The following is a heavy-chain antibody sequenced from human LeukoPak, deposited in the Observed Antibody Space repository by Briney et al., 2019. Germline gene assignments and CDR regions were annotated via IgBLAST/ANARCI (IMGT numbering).Heavy chain of an antibody. CDR3: ARHGDYGSGSYYPGGPFDY. Sequence: PSETLSLTCTVSGGSISSSSYYWGWLRQPPGKGLEWIGSIYYSGSTYYNPSLKSRVTISVDTSKNQFSLKLSSVTAADTAVYYCARHGDYGSGSYYPGGPFDYWGQGTLATVSS. CDR2: IYYSGST. V-gene: IGHV4-39*01. J-gene: IGHJ4*02. D-gene: IGHD3-10*01. CDR1: GGSISSSSYY.